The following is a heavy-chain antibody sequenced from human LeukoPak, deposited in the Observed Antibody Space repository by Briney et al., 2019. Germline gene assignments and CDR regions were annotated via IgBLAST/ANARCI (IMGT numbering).Heavy chain of an antibody. V-gene: IGHV1-2*02. J-gene: IGHJ4*02. D-gene: IGHD2-2*02. CDR2: INPNSGAT. CDR3: ARNPAYCTSTSCYNDY. CDR1: GYTFTIYY. Sequence: ASVKVSCKTSGYTFTIYYMHWVRQAPGQGLELMGWINPNSGATTYAQRFQGRVTMTRDTSISTAYMELSRLRSDDTAVYYCARNPAYCTSTSCYNDYWGQGTLVTVSS.